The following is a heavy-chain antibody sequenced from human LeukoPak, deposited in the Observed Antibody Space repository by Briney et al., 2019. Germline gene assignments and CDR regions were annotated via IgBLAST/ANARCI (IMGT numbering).Heavy chain of an antibody. CDR3: ARELEPRKDVTGMDV. J-gene: IGHJ6*02. Sequence: PSETLSLTCAVYGGSFSGYYWSWIRQPPGKGLEWIGEINHSGSTNYNPSLKSRVTMSVDTSKNQFSLKVSSVTAADTAVYYCARELEPRKDVTGMDVWGQGTTVTVSS. CDR2: INHSGST. V-gene: IGHV4-34*01. CDR1: GGSFSGYY. D-gene: IGHD1-1*01.